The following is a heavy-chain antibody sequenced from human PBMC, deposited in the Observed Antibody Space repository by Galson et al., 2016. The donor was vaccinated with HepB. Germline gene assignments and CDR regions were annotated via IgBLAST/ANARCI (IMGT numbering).Heavy chain of an antibody. CDR2: ISEYNGNT. CDR3: ARDDYQSEGRSYNYSYRDV. CDR1: GYTFTSYG. V-gene: IGHV1-18*04. D-gene: IGHD3-16*01. Sequence: SVKVSCKASGYTFTSYGISWVRQAPGQGLEWMGWISEYNGNTNYAQKFQGRVTMTTDTSTDTAYMELRSLRSDDTAVYYCARDDYQSEGRSYNYSYRDVWGNGTTVTVSS. J-gene: IGHJ6*03.